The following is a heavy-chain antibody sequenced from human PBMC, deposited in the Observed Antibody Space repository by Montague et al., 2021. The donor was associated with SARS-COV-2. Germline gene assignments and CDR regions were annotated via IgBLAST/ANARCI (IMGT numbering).Heavy chain of an antibody. J-gene: IGHJ4*02. D-gene: IGHD6-13*01. CDR3: AKDLYGAAAGTANYFGS. Sequence: SLRLSCAASGFTFSSYAMNWVRQAPRKGLEWVSAISGSGSSSYYANSVKGRFTISRDNSKNTLYLHMNSLRAEDTATYFCAKDLYGAAAGTANYFGSWGRGALVTVSS. CDR2: ISGSGSSS. V-gene: IGHV3-23*01. CDR1: GFTFSSYA.